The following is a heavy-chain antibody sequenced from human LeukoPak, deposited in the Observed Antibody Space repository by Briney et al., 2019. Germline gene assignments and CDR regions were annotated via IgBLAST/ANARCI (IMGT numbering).Heavy chain of an antibody. J-gene: IGHJ6*02. V-gene: IGHV4-59*08. D-gene: IGHD2-2*01. Sequence: SETLSLTCTVSGASISDHYWNWIRQPPGKGLEWIGYSRYSGSTNYNPSLKSRVTMSVDTSKNQVSLKLSSVTAADTAVYYCASGKILVVPAAKYYYGMDVWGQGTTVTVSS. CDR3: ASGKILVVPAAKYYYGMDV. CDR2: SRYSGST. CDR1: GASISDHY.